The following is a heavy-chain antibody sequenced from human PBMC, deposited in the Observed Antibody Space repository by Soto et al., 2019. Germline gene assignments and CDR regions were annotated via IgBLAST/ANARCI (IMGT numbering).Heavy chain of an antibody. J-gene: IGHJ5*02. Sequence: VHLVESGGGLVKPGGPLRLSCAASGFTFGDYYMTWIRQAPGKGLEWVSFIGNRGTGIYYADSVKGRFTIFRDNAKNSLYLQMNSLRAEDTAMYYCARDLRAVGMASRFDPWGQGTLVTVSS. CDR1: GFTFGDYY. D-gene: IGHD6-13*01. V-gene: IGHV3-11*01. CDR3: ARDLRAVGMASRFDP. CDR2: IGNRGTGI.